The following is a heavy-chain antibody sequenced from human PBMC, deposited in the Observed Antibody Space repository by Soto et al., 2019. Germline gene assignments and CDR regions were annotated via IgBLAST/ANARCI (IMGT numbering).Heavy chain of an antibody. Sequence: PGGSLRLSCSVSGFTFSAYWRHWVRQVPGKGLTWVSRISDDGSTATYADSVKGRFVISRDNAKNSLYLEMNTLRADDSGLYYCARGPRVSSTGTGAHWGRGTLVTVYS. D-gene: IGHD1-1*01. CDR3: ARGPRVSSTGTGAH. CDR2: ISDDGSTA. V-gene: IGHV3-74*01. J-gene: IGHJ4*02. CDR1: GFTFSAYW.